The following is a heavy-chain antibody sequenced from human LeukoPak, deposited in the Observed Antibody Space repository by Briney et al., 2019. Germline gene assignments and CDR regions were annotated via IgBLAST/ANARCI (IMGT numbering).Heavy chain of an antibody. Sequence: GGSLRLSCAASGFTVSSNYVSWVRQAPGKGLEWVSAISGSGGSTYYADSVKGRFTISRDNSKNTLYLQMNSLRAEDTAVYYCAKDSPVVDYWGQGTLVTVSS. CDR2: ISGSGGST. D-gene: IGHD4-23*01. CDR1: GFTVSSNY. V-gene: IGHV3-23*01. CDR3: AKDSPVVDY. J-gene: IGHJ4*02.